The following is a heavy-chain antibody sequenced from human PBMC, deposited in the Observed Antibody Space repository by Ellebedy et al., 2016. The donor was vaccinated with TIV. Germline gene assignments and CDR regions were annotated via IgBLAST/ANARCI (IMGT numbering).Heavy chain of an antibody. CDR2: IYPGDSDT. D-gene: IGHD6-6*01. V-gene: IGHV5-51*01. J-gene: IGHJ4*02. CDR3: ARRGRVAARPIDY. CDR1: GYSFTSYW. Sequence: KVSCKGSGYSFTSYWIGWARQMPGKGLEWMGIIYPGDSDTRYSPSFQGQVTISADKSISTAYLQWSSLKASDTAMYYCARRGRVAARPIDYWGQGTLVTVSS.